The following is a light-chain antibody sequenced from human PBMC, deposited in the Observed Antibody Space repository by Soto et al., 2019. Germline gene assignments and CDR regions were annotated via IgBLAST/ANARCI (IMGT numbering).Light chain of an antibody. CDR2: SAS. J-gene: IGKJ4*01. Sequence: DIQLPQSPSFLSASVGDRVSITCRATQGISTYLAWYQHKPGKAPNLLIYSASTLQSGVPSRFSGSGSGTDFTLTSSSLQPEDFATYYCQQVKSYPLTVGGGTKVEIK. CDR1: QGISTY. CDR3: QQVKSYPLT. V-gene: IGKV1-9*01.